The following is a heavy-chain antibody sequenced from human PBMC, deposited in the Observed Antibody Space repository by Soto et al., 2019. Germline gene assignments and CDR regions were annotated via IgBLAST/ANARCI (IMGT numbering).Heavy chain of an antibody. V-gene: IGHV3-9*01. D-gene: IGHD1-26*01. Sequence: GGSLRLSCAASGCNFNDYAMHWVRQIAGKGLEWVSGISWNSGSIGYADSVKGRFTISRDNVKNSLYLQMNSLRAEDTALYYCAKDVRKSIVGASNFDYWGQGTLVTVSS. J-gene: IGHJ4*02. CDR2: ISWNSGSI. CDR3: AKDVRKSIVGASNFDY. CDR1: GCNFNDYA.